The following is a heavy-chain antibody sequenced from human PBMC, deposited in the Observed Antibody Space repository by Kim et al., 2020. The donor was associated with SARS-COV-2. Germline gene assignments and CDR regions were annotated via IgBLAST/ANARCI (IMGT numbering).Heavy chain of an antibody. J-gene: IGHJ6*02. V-gene: IGHV1-69*13. CDR3: ARDIEQRAVAGTVPKEHYYYYGMDV. Sequence: SVKVSCKASGGTFSSYAISWVRQAPGQGLEWMGGIIPIFGTANYAQKFQGRVTITADESTSTAYIEVSSLRSEDTAVYYCARDIEQRAVAGTVPKEHYYYYGMDVWGQGTTVTVSS. CDR2: IIPIFGTA. D-gene: IGHD6-19*01. CDR1: GGTFSSYA.